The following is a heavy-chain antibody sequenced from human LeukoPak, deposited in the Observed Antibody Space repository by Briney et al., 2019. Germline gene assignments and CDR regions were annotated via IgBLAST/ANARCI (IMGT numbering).Heavy chain of an antibody. CDR2: ISGSGGST. D-gene: IGHD3-10*01. Sequence: GGSLRLSCAAPGFTFSSYAMSWVRQAPGKGLEWVSAISGSGGSTYYADSVKGRFTISRDNSKNTLSLQMNSLRAEDTAVYYCAKYLTIRGQFFDYWGQGTLVTVSS. CDR3: AKYLTIRGQFFDY. CDR1: GFTFSSYA. J-gene: IGHJ4*02. V-gene: IGHV3-23*01.